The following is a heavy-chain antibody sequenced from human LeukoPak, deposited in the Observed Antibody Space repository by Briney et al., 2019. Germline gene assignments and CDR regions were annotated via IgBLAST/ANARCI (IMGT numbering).Heavy chain of an antibody. CDR2: VCHSGST. CDR3: ARVGIYDSSGYYYLALGY. D-gene: IGHD3-22*01. J-gene: IGHJ4*02. V-gene: IGHV4-38-2*02. CDR1: NYSISISYC. Sequence: PSETLSLTCTVSNYSISISYCWGWIRQPPGKGLEWIGTVCHSGSTYYIPSLKSRVTISVDTSKNQFSLNLTSVTAADTAVYYCARVGIYDSSGYYYLALGYWGQGTLVTVSS.